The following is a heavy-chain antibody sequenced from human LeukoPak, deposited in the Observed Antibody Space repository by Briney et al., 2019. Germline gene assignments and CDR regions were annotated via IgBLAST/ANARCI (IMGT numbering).Heavy chain of an antibody. V-gene: IGHV3-23*01. J-gene: IGHJ4*02. Sequence: TGGSLRLSCVGSGFTFRSHAMSWVRQAPGKGLEWVSAISGGGGSTYYADSVKGRFTISRDNSKNTLYLQMNSLRAEDTAVYYCAKCSLHLGYWGQGTLVTVSS. D-gene: IGHD3-16*02. CDR1: GFTFRSHA. CDR3: AKCSLHLGY. CDR2: ISGGGGST.